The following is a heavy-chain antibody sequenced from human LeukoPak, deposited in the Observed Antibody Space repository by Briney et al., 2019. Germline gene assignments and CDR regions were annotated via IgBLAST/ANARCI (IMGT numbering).Heavy chain of an antibody. V-gene: IGHV3-74*01. CDR1: GFTFSSYW. J-gene: IGHJ4*02. CDR3: ARAIAEPGTDS. CDR2: INSDGYSI. D-gene: IGHD6-19*01. Sequence: PGGSLRLSCAASGFTFSSYWMHWVRQAPGKGPVWLARINSDGYSISYADSVKGRFTISRDNTKKTLYLQMNTLRAEDTAMYYCARAIAEPGTDSWGQGTLVTVSS.